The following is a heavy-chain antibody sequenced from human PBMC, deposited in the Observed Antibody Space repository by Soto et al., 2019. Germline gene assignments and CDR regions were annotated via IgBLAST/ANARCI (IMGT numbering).Heavy chain of an antibody. D-gene: IGHD5-12*01. CDR2: IYYSGST. CDR3: ARQRDGYNYRYFDY. Sequence: QVQLQESGPGLVKPSQTLSLTCTISGGSISSGGYYWSWIRQHPGKGLEWIGYIYYSGSTYYNPSLKSRVTISADTSKNQFSLKLRSVTAADTAVYYCARQRDGYNYRYFDYWGQGTLVTVSS. J-gene: IGHJ4*02. V-gene: IGHV4-31*03. CDR1: GGSISSGGYY.